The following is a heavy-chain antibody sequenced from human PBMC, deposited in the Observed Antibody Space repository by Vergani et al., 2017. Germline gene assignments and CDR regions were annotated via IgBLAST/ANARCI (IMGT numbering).Heavy chain of an antibody. D-gene: IGHD1-26*01. CDR1: GFTFSSYS. J-gene: IGHJ4*02. V-gene: IGHV3-21*01. CDR2: ISSSSSYI. CDR3: ARDTRREPKGFDY. Sequence: EVQLVESGGGLVKPGGSLRLSCAASGFTFSSYSMNWVRQAPGKGLEWVSSISSSSSYIYYADSVKGRFTISRDNAKNSLYLQMNSLRAEDKAVYYCARDTRREPKGFDYWGQGTLVTVSS.